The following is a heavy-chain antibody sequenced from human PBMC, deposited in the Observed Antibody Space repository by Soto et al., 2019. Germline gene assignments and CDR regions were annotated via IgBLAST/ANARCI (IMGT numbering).Heavy chain of an antibody. D-gene: IGHD3-9*01. Sequence: SVKVSCKASGYTFTSYDINWVRQATGQGLEWMGWMNPNSGNTGYAQKFQGRVTMTRNTSISTAYMELSSLRSEDTAVYYCARGRQYDILSGYYTDYYGMDVWGQGTTVTVSS. CDR1: GYTFTSYD. CDR2: MNPNSGNT. J-gene: IGHJ6*02. CDR3: ARGRQYDILSGYYTDYYGMDV. V-gene: IGHV1-8*01.